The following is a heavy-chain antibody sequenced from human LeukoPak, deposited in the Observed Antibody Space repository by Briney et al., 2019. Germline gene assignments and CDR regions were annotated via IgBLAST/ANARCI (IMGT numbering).Heavy chain of an antibody. Sequence: GGSLRLSCAASGFTFSSYSMNWVRQAPGKGLEWVSYISSSSSTIYYADSVKGRFTISRDNAKNSLYLQMNSLRAEDTAVYYCARDDLWFGEKTFDYWGQGTLVTVSS. J-gene: IGHJ4*02. CDR1: GFTFSSYS. D-gene: IGHD3-10*01. CDR2: ISSSSSTI. V-gene: IGHV3-48*04. CDR3: ARDDLWFGEKTFDY.